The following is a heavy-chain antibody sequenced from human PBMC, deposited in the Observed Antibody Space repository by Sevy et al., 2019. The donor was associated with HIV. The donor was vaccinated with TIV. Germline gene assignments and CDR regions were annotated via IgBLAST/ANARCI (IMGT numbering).Heavy chain of an antibody. Sequence: GGSLRLSCAASGFTVSRNFMSWIRQAPGKGLEWVSIIYSDGTTFYADSVKVRFTISRDNSRITLYLQMNTLRAEDTAVYYCVGADRPNQGDFWGQGTLVTVSS. CDR3: VGADRPNQGDF. V-gene: IGHV3-53*01. CDR1: GFTVSRNF. CDR2: IYSDGTT. J-gene: IGHJ4*02. D-gene: IGHD6-6*01.